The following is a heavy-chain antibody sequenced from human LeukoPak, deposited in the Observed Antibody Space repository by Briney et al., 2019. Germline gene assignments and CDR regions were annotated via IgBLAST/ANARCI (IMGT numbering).Heavy chain of an antibody. CDR3: ARDGSGTTY. J-gene: IGHJ4*02. CDR2: VNSDGSA. Sequence: SGGSLRLSCAVSGFTFSSYGINWVRQAPGKGLECVSLVNSDGSAYYADSVKGRFTISRDNSKNTLYLQMNSLRAEDTAVYYCARDGSGTTYWGPGTLVTVSS. D-gene: IGHD1-1*01. CDR1: GFTFSSYG. V-gene: IGHV3-53*01.